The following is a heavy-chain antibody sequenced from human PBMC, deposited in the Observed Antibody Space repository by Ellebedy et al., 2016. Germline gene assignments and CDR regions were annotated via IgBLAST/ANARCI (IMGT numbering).Heavy chain of an antibody. CDR1: GFTFSSYG. D-gene: IGHD3-10*01. CDR2: IWYDGSNK. V-gene: IGHV3-33*03. J-gene: IGHJ4*02. Sequence: GESLKISXAASGFTFSSYGMHWVRQAPGKGLEWVAVIWYDGSNKYYADSVKGRFTISRDNAKNSLYLEMNSLRVEDTAVYFCAKGFGDWGQGTLVFVAS. CDR3: AKGFGD.